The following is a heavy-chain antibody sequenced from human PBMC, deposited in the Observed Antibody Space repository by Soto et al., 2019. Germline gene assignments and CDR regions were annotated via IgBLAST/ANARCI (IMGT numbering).Heavy chain of an antibody. V-gene: IGHV1-18*01. J-gene: IGHJ4*02. CDR2: ISAYNTNT. Sequence: QVQLVQSGAEVKKPGASVKVSCKTSGYTFTSYHISWGRQAPGQGLEWMGWISAYNTNTNYAQKFQGRVTMTTDTLSSTAYMELRSLRSDDTAVYYCARDTPPTDYWGQGTLVNVSS. CDR1: GYTFTSYH. CDR3: ARDTPPTDY.